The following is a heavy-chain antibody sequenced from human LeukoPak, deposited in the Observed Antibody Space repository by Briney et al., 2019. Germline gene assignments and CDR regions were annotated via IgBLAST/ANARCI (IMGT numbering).Heavy chain of an antibody. CDR3: AKWYYDSLTASRNFDY. V-gene: IGHV4-59*08. D-gene: IGHD3-9*01. J-gene: IGHJ4*02. CDR1: GGSIRSYY. CDR2: INYSGST. Sequence: KPSETLSLTCTVSGGSIRSYYWNWIRQPPGKGLEWIGYINYSGSTNYNPSLKSRVAISVDTSKNQFSLKLSSVTAADTAVYYCAKWYYDSLTASRNFDYWGQGILVTVFS.